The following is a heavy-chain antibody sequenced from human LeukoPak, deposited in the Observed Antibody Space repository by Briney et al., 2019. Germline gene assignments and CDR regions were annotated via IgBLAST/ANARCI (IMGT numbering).Heavy chain of an antibody. CDR2: ISYDGSNK. Sequence: GRSLRLSCAASGFTFSSYGMHWVRQAPGKGLEWVAVISYDGSNKYYADSVKGRFTISRDNSKNTLYLQMNSLRAEDTAVHYCAKRIGSTSLPIDYWGQGTLVTVSS. CDR3: AKRIGSTSLPIDY. CDR1: GFTFSSYG. J-gene: IGHJ4*02. V-gene: IGHV3-30*18. D-gene: IGHD2-2*01.